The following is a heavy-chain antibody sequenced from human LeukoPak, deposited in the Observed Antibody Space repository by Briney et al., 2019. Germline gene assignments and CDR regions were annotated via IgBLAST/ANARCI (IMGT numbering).Heavy chain of an antibody. CDR3: ARATNGRPGSGSRNYYYYYMDV. D-gene: IGHD3-10*01. CDR1: GGSISSYY. Sequence: SETLSLTCTVSGGSISSYYWSWIRQPPGKGLEWIGYMYYSGRTNYNPSLKSRVTISVDTSKNQFSLKLSSVAAADTAVYYCARATNGRPGSGSRNYYYYYMDVWGKGTTVTISS. V-gene: IGHV4-59*01. J-gene: IGHJ6*03. CDR2: MYYSGRT.